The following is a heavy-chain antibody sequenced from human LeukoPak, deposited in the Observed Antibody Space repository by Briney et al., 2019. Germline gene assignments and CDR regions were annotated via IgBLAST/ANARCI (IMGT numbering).Heavy chain of an antibody. Sequence: ASVKVSCKASGYSFTASGMNWVRQAPGQGLEWMGWINTNTGNPTYAQGFTGRFVFSLDTSVSTAYLQISSLEAEDTAVYYCARDDTWQFDYWGQGTLVTVSS. D-gene: IGHD3-16*01. CDR1: GYSFTASG. CDR2: INTNTGNP. J-gene: IGHJ4*02. V-gene: IGHV7-4-1*02. CDR3: ARDDTWQFDY.